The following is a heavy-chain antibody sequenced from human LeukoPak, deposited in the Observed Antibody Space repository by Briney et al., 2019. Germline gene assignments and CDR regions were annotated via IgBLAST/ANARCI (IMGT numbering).Heavy chain of an antibody. CDR1: GGSVSSGSYY. CDR2: IYYSGST. J-gene: IGHJ5*02. Sequence: SETLSLTCTASGGSVSSGSYYWSWIRQPPGKGLEWIGYIYYSGSTNYNPSLKSRVTISVDTSKNQFSLKLSSVTAADTAVYYCARERYDFWSGYPTPGWFDPWGQGTLVTVSS. V-gene: IGHV4-61*01. D-gene: IGHD3-3*01. CDR3: ARERYDFWSGYPTPGWFDP.